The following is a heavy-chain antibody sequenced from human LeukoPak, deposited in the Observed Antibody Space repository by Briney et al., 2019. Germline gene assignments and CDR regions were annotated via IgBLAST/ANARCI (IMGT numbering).Heavy chain of an antibody. D-gene: IGHD1-1*01. CDR1: GFSFSSYS. V-gene: IGHV3-21*01. CDR2: ISGGSSYI. J-gene: IGHJ4*02. Sequence: GGSLRLSCAASGFSFSSYSMTWVRQAPGKGLEWVSSISGGSSYIYYADSVKGRFTISRDNAKNPLYLQMNSLRAEDTAVYYCARLSTGAPDYWGQGTLVTVSS. CDR3: ARLSTGAPDY.